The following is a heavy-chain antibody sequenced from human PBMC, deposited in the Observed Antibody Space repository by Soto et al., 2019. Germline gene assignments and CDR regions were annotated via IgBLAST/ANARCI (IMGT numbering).Heavy chain of an antibody. CDR3: TRSAYLDV. D-gene: IGHD2-2*01. V-gene: IGHV3-48*01. J-gene: IGHJ6*03. Sequence: GGSLRLSCAASGFTFSSYSMNWVRQAPGKGLEWVSYISSGSSTIYYADSVKGRFTISRDNAKNSLYLQMDSLRAEDTAVYYATRSAYLDVWGTGTTVTVSS. CDR1: GFTFSSYS. CDR2: ISSGSSTI.